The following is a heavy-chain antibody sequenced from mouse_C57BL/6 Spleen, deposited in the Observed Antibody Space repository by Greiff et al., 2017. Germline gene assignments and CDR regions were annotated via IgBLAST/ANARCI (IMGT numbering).Heavy chain of an antibody. J-gene: IGHJ3*01. CDR2: IEPETGGT. D-gene: IGHD2-4*01. Sequence: VQLQQSGAELVRPGASVTLSCKASGYTFTDYEMHWVKQTPVHGLEWIGAIEPETGGTAYNQKFKGKATLTADKSSSTAYMELRSLTSEDSAVYYCTRSNYDYDGWFAYWGQGTMVTVSA. CDR3: TRSNYDYDGWFAY. CDR1: GYTFTDYE. V-gene: IGHV1-15*01.